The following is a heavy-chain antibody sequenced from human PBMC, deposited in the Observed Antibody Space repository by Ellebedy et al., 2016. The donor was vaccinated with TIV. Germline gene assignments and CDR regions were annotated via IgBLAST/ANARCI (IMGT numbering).Heavy chain of an antibody. J-gene: IGHJ4*02. CDR3: ARIVRTSPVY. CDR1: GFTFTSFW. CDR2: INPDGSGK. V-gene: IGHV3-7*01. Sequence: GESLKISCVASGFTFTSFWMTWVRQAPGKGLEWVAHINPDGSGKSYVDSAKGRFTISRDNAKNSVFLQLNSLRAEDTAVYYCARIVRTSPVYWGQGTLVTVSS. D-gene: IGHD2-21*01.